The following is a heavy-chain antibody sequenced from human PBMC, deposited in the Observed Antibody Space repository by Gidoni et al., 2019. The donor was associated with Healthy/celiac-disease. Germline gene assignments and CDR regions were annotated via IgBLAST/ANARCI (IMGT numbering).Heavy chain of an antibody. CDR1: GFTFSSYD. Sequence: EVQLVESGGGLVQPGGSLRLSCAASGFTFSSYDMHWVRQATGKGLEWVSAIGTAGDTYYPGFVKGRFTISRENAKNSLYLQMNSLRAGDTAVYYCARVAAAGQNWYFDLWGRGTLVTVSS. D-gene: IGHD6-13*01. J-gene: IGHJ2*01. V-gene: IGHV3-13*01. CDR3: ARVAAAGQNWYFDL. CDR2: IGTAGDT.